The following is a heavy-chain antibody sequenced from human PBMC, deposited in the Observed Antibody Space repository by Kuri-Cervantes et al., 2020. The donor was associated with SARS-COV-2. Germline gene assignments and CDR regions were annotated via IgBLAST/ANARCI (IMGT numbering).Heavy chain of an antibody. CDR3: ARDSVFPLAVAGTVDY. V-gene: IGHV3-21*01. CDR1: GFTFSSYS. Sequence: GESLKISCAASGFTFSSYSMNWVRQAPGKGLEWVSSISSSSSYIYYADSVKGRFTISRDNAKNSLYLQMNSLRAEDTAVYYCARDSVFPLAVAGTVDYWGQGTLVTVSS. CDR2: ISSSSSYI. J-gene: IGHJ4*02. D-gene: IGHD6-19*01.